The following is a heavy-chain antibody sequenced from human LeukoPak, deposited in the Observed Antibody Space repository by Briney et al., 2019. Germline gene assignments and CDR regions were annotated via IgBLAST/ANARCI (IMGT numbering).Heavy chain of an antibody. V-gene: IGHV3-23*01. CDR2: ISGSGGST. D-gene: IGHD3-22*01. CDR1: GFTFSSYA. Sequence: GGSLRLSCAASGFTFSSYAMSWVRQAPGKGLEWVSAISGSGGSTYYADSVKGRFTISRDNSKNPLYLQMNSLRAEDTAVYYCATCYYDSSGYYYPFDYWGQGTLVTVSS. J-gene: IGHJ4*02. CDR3: ATCYYDSSGYYYPFDY.